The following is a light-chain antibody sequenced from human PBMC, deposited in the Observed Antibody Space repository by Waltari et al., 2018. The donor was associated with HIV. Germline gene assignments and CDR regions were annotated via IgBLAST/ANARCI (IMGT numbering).Light chain of an antibody. Sequence: SSELTQDPVVSVALGQTLKIRCQGDSLRSFFANWYQHRPGPAPVLVVYGGNRRPPGIPDRFSASNSGNTSSLIISNSQAVDEAEYFCHSRDTDGDHYVFGGGTRVIVL. V-gene: IGLV3-19*01. J-gene: IGLJ1*01. CDR1: SLRSFF. CDR3: HSRDTDGDHYV. CDR2: GGN.